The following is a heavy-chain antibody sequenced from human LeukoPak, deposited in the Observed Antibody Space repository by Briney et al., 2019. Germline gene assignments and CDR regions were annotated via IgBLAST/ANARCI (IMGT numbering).Heavy chain of an antibody. J-gene: IGHJ4*02. CDR3: ARDFLPRIVVVITTAPGNLDY. CDR1: GFSFTTYW. CDR2: IKQDGTEK. V-gene: IGHV3-7*01. Sequence: GESLRLSCAASGFSFTTYWMSWVRQAPGKGMEWVANIKQDGTEKYYADSVKGRFTISRDNSKNTLYLQMNSLRAEDTAVYYCARDFLPRIVVVITTAPGNLDYWGQGTLVTVSS. D-gene: IGHD3-22*01.